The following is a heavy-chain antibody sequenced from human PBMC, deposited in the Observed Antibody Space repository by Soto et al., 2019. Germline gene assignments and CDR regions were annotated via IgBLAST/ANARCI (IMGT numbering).Heavy chain of an antibody. J-gene: IGHJ6*02. CDR1: GFTFSSYA. Sequence: QVQLVESGGGVVQPGRSLRLSCAASGFTFSSYAMHWVRQAPGKGLEWVAVISYDGSNKYYADSVKGRFTISRDNSKNTLYLQMNSLRAEDTAVYYCARVGDYGSGSYYNAPDYYYYGMDVWGQGTTVTVSS. D-gene: IGHD3-10*01. V-gene: IGHV3-30-3*01. CDR3: ARVGDYGSGSYYNAPDYYYYGMDV. CDR2: ISYDGSNK.